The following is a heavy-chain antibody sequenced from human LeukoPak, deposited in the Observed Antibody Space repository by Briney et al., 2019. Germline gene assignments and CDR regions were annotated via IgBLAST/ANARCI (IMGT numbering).Heavy chain of an antibody. J-gene: IGHJ4*02. V-gene: IGHV3-21*01. Sequence: PGGSLRLSCAASGFTFNSYSMNWVRQAPGKGLEWVSSISGSNSYIYYADSMKGRFTISRDDSKNTYLQMNRLRAEDTAVYYCAKDGGTGRIAAPGADYWGQGTLVTVSS. D-gene: IGHD6-13*01. CDR1: GFTFNSYS. CDR3: AKDGGTGRIAAPGADY. CDR2: ISGSNSYI.